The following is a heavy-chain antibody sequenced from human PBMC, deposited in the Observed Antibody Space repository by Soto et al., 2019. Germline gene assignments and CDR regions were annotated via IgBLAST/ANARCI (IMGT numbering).Heavy chain of an antibody. CDR1: GFTVSNNY. Sequence: GGSLRLSCAVSGFTVSNNYMSWVRQAPGKGLEGVSGIRGFSPYTFYAESVKGRFTISRDNAKNSLYLQMNSLGVEDTAVYYCARDRGYDAHDYYYNAMDVWGQGTTVTVSS. D-gene: IGHD2-15*01. CDR2: IRGFSPYT. CDR3: ARDRGYDAHDYYYNAMDV. J-gene: IGHJ6*02. V-gene: IGHV3-11*06.